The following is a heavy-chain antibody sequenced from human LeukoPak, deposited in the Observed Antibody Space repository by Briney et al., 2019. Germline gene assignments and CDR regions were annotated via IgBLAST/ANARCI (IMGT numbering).Heavy chain of an antibody. CDR2: MNPNSGNT. J-gene: IGHJ6*02. V-gene: IGHV1-8*01. CDR1: GYTFTSYD. Sequence: ASVKVSCKASGYTFTSYDINWVRQATGQGLEWMGWMNPNSGNTGYAQKFQGRVTMTRNTSISTAYMELSSLRSEDTAVYYCARGRYDILTGSRMDVWGQGTTVTVSS. D-gene: IGHD3-9*01. CDR3: ARGRYDILTGSRMDV.